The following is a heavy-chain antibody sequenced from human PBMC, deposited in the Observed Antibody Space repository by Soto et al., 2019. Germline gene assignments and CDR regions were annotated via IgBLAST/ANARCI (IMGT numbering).Heavy chain of an antibody. CDR1: GGIFSTYT. J-gene: IGHJ4*02. Sequence: SVKVSCKASGGIFSTYTFSWVRQAPGQGLQWMGRIIVILDIAKYAQKFQGRVTISADKSTNIAYMELNNLTSDDTAVYYCAGGYSFGVFDYWGQGTLVPVSS. V-gene: IGHV1-69*02. D-gene: IGHD5-18*01. CDR2: IIVILDIA. CDR3: AGGYSFGVFDY.